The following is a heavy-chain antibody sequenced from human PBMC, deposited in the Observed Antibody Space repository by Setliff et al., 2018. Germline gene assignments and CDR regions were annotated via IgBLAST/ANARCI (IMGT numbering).Heavy chain of an antibody. CDR1: GFTFSDYY. D-gene: IGHD3-22*01. CDR3: ARSYDSGFYHQRDAYDI. V-gene: IGHV3-11*03. CDR2: IKSTNSLT. Sequence: PGGSLRLSCAASGFTFSDYYMGWIRQTPGKGLEWVSYIKSTNSLTDYADSVKGRITMTTDTSTSTSYMELRSLRSDDTAVYYCARSYDSGFYHQRDAYDIWGQGTMVTVSS. J-gene: IGHJ3*02.